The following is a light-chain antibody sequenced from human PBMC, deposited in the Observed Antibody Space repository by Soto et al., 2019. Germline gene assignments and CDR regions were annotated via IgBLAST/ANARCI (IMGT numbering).Light chain of an antibody. Sequence: EIVLTQSPATLSVSRGERVTLSCRASESVDINLAWYQQKPGQAPRLLIYGASTRATDMPGTFSGRGSGTEFTLTISSLQSEDFAVYYCQQYKNWPRTLGQGTKVDIK. CDR3: QQYKNWPRT. CDR1: ESVDIN. J-gene: IGKJ1*01. V-gene: IGKV3-15*01. CDR2: GAS.